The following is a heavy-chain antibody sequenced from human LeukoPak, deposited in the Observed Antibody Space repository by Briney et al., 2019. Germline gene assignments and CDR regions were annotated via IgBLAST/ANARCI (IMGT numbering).Heavy chain of an antibody. J-gene: IGHJ5*02. Sequence: PSETLSLTCTVSGGSISSGGYYWSWIRQPPGKGLEWIGYIYHSGSTYYNPSLKSRVTISVDRSKNQFSLKLSSVTAADTAVYYCAREDGDYTHWFDPWGQGTLVTVSS. V-gene: IGHV4-30-2*01. CDR3: AREDGDYTHWFDP. CDR1: GGSISSGGYY. CDR2: IYHSGST. D-gene: IGHD4-17*01.